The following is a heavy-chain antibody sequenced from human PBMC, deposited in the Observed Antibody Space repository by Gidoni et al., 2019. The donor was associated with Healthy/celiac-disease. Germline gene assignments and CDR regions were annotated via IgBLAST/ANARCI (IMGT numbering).Heavy chain of an antibody. CDR2: ISSSSSTI. Sequence: EVQLVESGGGLVQPGGSLTLPCAASGFTFSSYSMNWVRQAPGKGLEWVSYISSSSSTIYYADSVKGRFTISRDNAKNSLYLQMNSLRAEDTAVYYCARVMGLVAAGTVNFGGYYYYGMDVWGQGTTVTVSS. J-gene: IGHJ6*02. CDR3: ARVMGLVAAGTVNFGGYYYYGMDV. D-gene: IGHD6-13*01. V-gene: IGHV3-48*01. CDR1: GFTFSSYS.